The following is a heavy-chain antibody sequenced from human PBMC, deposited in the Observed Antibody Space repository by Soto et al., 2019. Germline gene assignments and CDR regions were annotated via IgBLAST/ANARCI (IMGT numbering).Heavy chain of an antibody. Sequence: QVQLQQWGAGLLKPSETLSLNCAVNGGSLSGYYWSWIRQPPGKGLEWIGEIKDGGRTNYSPSLMSRAAISSDTPNNQCSLRLYSVTAAATGVYYCARGQEGVVATHWDQGTLVTVSS. CDR3: ARGQEGVVATH. CDR1: GGSLSGYY. J-gene: IGHJ4*02. CDR2: IKDGGRT. V-gene: IGHV4-34*01. D-gene: IGHD5-12*01.